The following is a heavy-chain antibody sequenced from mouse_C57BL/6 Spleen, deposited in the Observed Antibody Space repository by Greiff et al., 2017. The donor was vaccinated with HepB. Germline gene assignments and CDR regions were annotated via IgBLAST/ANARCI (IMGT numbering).Heavy chain of an antibody. V-gene: IGHV5-17*01. D-gene: IGHD4-1*01. CDR1: GFTFSDYG. CDR2: ISSGSSTI. Sequence: EVQLVESGGGLVKPGGSLKLSCAASGFTFSDYGMHWVRQAPEKGLEWVAYISSGSSTIYYADTVKGRFTISRDNAKNTLFLQMTSLRSEDTAMYYCARQGNWDLDYWGQGTTLTVSS. J-gene: IGHJ2*01. CDR3: ARQGNWDLDY.